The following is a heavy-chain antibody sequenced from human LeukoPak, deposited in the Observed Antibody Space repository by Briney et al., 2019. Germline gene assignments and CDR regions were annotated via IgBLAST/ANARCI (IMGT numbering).Heavy chain of an antibody. CDR2: INTSGGST. V-gene: IGHV1-46*01. D-gene: IGHD3-3*01. J-gene: IGHJ4*02. CDR3: ARERGYDFWSGYLFDY. CDR1: GYTFTSYY. Sequence: ASVKVSCKASGYTFTSYYMHWVRQAPGQGLEWMGIINTSGGSTSYAQKFQGRVTMTRDTSTRIVYMELSSLRSEDTAVHYCARERGYDFWSGYLFDYWGQGTLVTVSS.